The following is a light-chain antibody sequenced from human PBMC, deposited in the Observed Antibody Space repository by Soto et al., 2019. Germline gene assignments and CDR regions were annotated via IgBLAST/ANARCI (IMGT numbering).Light chain of an antibody. J-gene: IGLJ1*01. Sequence: QSALTQPASVSGSPGQWITISCTGTSSDVGVYNYVSWYQQHPGKAPKLMIYDVSNRPSGVSNRFSGSKSGNTASLTISGLQAEDEADYYCSSYTSSSTYVFGTGTKLTVL. CDR1: SSDVGVYNY. CDR3: SSYTSSSTYV. CDR2: DVS. V-gene: IGLV2-14*01.